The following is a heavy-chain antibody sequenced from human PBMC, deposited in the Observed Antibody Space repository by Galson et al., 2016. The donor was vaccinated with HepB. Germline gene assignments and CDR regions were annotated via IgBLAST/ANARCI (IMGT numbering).Heavy chain of an antibody. CDR1: GFTFSNYA. J-gene: IGHJ4*02. CDR3: ATDPIVGVPDYFDY. D-gene: IGHD1-26*01. CDR2: TDGTNK. Sequence: SLRLSCAVSGFTFSNYAMHWVRQAPGKGLEWVAVTDGTNKYYADSVKGRFTIPREDSKSTLYLQMDRLRAEDTAVYYCATDPIVGVPDYFDYWGQGTLVTVSS. V-gene: IGHV3-30-3*01.